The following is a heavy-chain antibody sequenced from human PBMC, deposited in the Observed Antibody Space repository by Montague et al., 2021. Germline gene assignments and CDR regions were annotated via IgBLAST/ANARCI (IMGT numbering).Heavy chain of an antibody. CDR2: TYYRSRWYF. D-gene: IGHD2-8*01. J-gene: IGHJ4*02. Sequence: CAISGDSVSSTTTAWHWIRQSPSRGLEWLGRTYYRSRWYFDYAPSVKSRITIQPDTATSQFSLQVNSMTPEDTAVYFCARDHGLINAWAYWGQGTLVTVSS. CDR3: ARDHGLINAWAY. V-gene: IGHV6-1*01. CDR1: GDSVSSTTTA.